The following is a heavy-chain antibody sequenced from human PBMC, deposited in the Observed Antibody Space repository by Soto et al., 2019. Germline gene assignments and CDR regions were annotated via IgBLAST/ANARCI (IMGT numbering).Heavy chain of an antibody. J-gene: IGHJ6*02. V-gene: IGHV4-59*01. CDR3: AREAWGGGPIVGATYSYYYYGMDV. Sequence: PSETLSLTCTVSGGSISSYYWSWIRQPPGKGLEWIGYIYYSGSTNYNPSLKSRVTISVDTSKNQFSLKLSSVTAADTAVYYCAREAWGGGPIVGATYSYYYYGMDVWGQGTTVTVSS. CDR2: IYYSGST. D-gene: IGHD1-26*01. CDR1: GGSISSYY.